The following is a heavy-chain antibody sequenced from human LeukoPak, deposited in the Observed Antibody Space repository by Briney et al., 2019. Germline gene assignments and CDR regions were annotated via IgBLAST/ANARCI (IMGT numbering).Heavy chain of an antibody. CDR2: MNPYSGGT. CDR3: ATWYYYDSSDYYLADY. J-gene: IGHJ4*02. V-gene: IGHV1-2*02. CDR1: GYTFTGYY. Sequence: ASVKVSCKASGYTFTGYYMHWVRQAPGQGLEWMGWMNPYSGGTNYAQKFQGRVTMTKDTSTDTAYMELSSLRSEDTAVYYCATWYYYDSSDYYLADYWGQGTLVTVSS. D-gene: IGHD3-22*01.